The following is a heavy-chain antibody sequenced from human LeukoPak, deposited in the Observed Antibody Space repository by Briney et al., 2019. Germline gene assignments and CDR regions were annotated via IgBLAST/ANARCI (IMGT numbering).Heavy chain of an antibody. V-gene: IGHV4-61*02. Sequence: SETLSLTCTVSGGSISSGSYYWSWIRQPAGKGLEWIGRIYTSGSTNYNPSLKSRVTISVDTSKNQFSLKLSSVTAADTAVYYCARDPGALVRAAMGVVYWGQGTPVTVSS. J-gene: IGHJ4*02. CDR2: IYTSGST. CDR1: GGSISSGSYY. CDR3: ARDPGALVRAAMGVVY. D-gene: IGHD2-2*01.